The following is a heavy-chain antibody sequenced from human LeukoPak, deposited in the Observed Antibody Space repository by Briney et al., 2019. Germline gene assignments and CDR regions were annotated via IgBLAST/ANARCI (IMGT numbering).Heavy chain of an antibody. D-gene: IGHD3-22*01. J-gene: IGHJ4*02. CDR3: ASSGYRVYFDY. CDR1: GGSISSYY. V-gene: IGHV4-34*01. Sequence: PSETLSLTCSVSGGSISSYYWSWIRQPPGKGLEWIGEINHSGSTNYNPSLKSRVTISVDTSKNQFSLKLSSVTAADTAVYYCASSGYRVYFDYWGQGTLVTVSS. CDR2: INHSGST.